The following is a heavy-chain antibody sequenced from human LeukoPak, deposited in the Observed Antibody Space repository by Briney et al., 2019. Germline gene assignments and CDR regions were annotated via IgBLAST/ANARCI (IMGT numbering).Heavy chain of an antibody. CDR1: GITFRGYY. V-gene: IGHV3-21*01. D-gene: IGHD4-17*01. CDR2: ISTTSTYI. J-gene: IGHJ3*02. Sequence: GGSLRLSCAASGITFRGYYMNWVRQAPGKGLEWVSSISTTSTYIYYADSVKGRFTISRDNAENSLYLQMNSLRAEDTAVYYCARRDYEDAFDIWGQGTVVTVSS. CDR3: ARRDYEDAFDI.